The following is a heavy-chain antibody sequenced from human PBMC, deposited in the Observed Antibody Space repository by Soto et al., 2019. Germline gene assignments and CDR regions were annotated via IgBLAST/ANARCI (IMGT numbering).Heavy chain of an antibody. CDR2: IDPNSGAT. CDR3: ARGYGSTPNMELRFGMDV. V-gene: IGHV1-2*02. J-gene: IGHJ6*04. Sequence: QVYLVQSGAEVRMPGASVKVSCTAFGYILTGYSLHWVRQAPGHGLEWMGWIDPNSGATNSAERFHGRVSMTRDTSISAAHLELSSLRSDDTAVYYCARGYGSTPNMELRFGMDVWGKGTTISVSS. CDR1: GYILTGYS. D-gene: IGHD5-18*01.